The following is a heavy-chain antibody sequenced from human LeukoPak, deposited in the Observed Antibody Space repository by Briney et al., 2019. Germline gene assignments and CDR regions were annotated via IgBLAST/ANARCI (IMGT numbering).Heavy chain of an antibody. CDR2: ISPSADST. D-gene: IGHD6-13*01. J-gene: IGHJ4*02. V-gene: IGHV3-23*01. Sequence: YPGGSLRLSCAASGFTLSNYAMSWVRQAPGKGLEWVSAISPSADSTSYADSVKGRFAISRDNSKNTLYLQMDSLRAEDTAVYYCAKRESSSSWYNYFDYWGQGTLATVSS. CDR1: GFTLSNYA. CDR3: AKRESSSSWYNYFDY.